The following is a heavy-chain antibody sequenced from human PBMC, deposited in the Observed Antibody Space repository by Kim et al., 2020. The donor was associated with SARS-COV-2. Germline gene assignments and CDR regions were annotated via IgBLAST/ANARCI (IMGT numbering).Heavy chain of an antibody. V-gene: IGHV3-7*03. CDR3: AREGTYYVY. Sequence: GGSLRLSCAASGFTFSSYWMSWVRQAPGKGLEWLANIKQDGSEKYYVDSVKGRFTISRDNSKNSLYLEMDSLRAEDTAVYYCAREGTYYVYWGHGTLVT. CDR1: GFTFSSYW. CDR2: IKQDGSEK. D-gene: IGHD3-10*02. J-gene: IGHJ4*01.